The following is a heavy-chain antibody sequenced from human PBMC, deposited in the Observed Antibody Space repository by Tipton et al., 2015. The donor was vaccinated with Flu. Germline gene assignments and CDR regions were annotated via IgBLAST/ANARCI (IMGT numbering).Heavy chain of an antibody. D-gene: IGHD3-16*01. V-gene: IGHV4-59*01. CDR3: ARGRVRGGL. J-gene: IGHJ4*02. CDR2: ISSSGST. Sequence: TLSLTCTVSGGSISSYYWTWIRQPPGKGLEWIGYISSSGSTNYNPSLKSRVTISVDTSKNQFSLKLSSVTAADTAVYSCARGRVRGGLWGQGTLVTVSS. CDR1: GGSISSYY.